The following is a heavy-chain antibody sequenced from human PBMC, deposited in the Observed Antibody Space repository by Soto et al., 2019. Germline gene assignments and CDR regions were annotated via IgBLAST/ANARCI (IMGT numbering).Heavy chain of an antibody. J-gene: IGHJ4*01. CDR2: ISGSGGST. Sequence: EVQLLESGGGLVQPGGSLRLSCAASGFTFSSYAMSWVRQAPGKGLEWVSAISGSGGSTYYADSVKGRFTISRDNSKNTLYLQMSNLRAEVTPVYYSANANARRYCSSTSCYRTFGYFDYWDHGTLVTVSS. CDR1: GFTFSSYA. CDR3: ANANARRYCSSTSCYRTFGYFDY. D-gene: IGHD2-2*02. V-gene: IGHV3-23*01.